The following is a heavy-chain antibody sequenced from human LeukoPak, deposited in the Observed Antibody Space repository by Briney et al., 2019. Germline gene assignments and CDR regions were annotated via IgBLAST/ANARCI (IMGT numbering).Heavy chain of an antibody. CDR3: ARLRYGDYRNIGYYYYYMDV. J-gene: IGHJ6*03. CDR1: GGSFSGYY. CDR2: INHSGST. D-gene: IGHD4-17*01. Sequence: SETLSLTCAVYGGSFSGYYWSWIRQPPGKGLEWIGEINHSGSTNYNPSLKSRVTISVDTSKNQFSLKLSSVTAADTAVYYCARLRYGDYRNIGYYYYYMDVWAKGPRSPSP. V-gene: IGHV4-34*01.